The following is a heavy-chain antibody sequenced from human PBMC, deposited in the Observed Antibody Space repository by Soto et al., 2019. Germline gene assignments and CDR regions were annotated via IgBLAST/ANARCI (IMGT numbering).Heavy chain of an antibody. CDR3: SRAPGGATPTFEY. D-gene: IGHD1-26*01. V-gene: IGHV4-61*01. J-gene: IGHJ4*02. Sequence: SETLSLTCTVSGGSVSSGSYYWGWIRQPPGKGREWIGYIYYSGSTDYNPSLKSRVPISVDTSKNQFSLKLSSLTAAEVSVCYCSRAPGGATPTFEYWGQG. CDR2: IYYSGST. CDR1: GGSVSSGSYY.